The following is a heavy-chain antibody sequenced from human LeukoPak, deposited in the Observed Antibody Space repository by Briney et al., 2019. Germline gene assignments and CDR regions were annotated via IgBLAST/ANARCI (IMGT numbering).Heavy chain of an antibody. D-gene: IGHD6-19*01. J-gene: IGHJ4*02. CDR1: GGTFSSYA. V-gene: IGHV1-46*01. CDR3: ASGQWLAADY. Sequence: ASVKVSCKASGGTFSSYAISWVRQAPGQGLEWMGIINPSGGSTSYAQKFQGRVTMTRDTSTSTVYMELSSLRSEDTAVYYCASGQWLAADYWGQGTLVTVSS. CDR2: INPSGGST.